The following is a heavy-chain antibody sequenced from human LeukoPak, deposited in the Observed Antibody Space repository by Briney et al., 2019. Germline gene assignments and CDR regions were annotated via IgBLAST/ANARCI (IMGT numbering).Heavy chain of an antibody. CDR3: ARIQTTVLAPAV. Sequence: PSETLSLTCTVSGYSISSGYYWGWIRQPPGKGLEWIGSIYHSGHTYYNPSLKSRVTISIDASTNQFSLNLSSVTAADTALSYCARIQTTVLAPAVWGLGTLVTVSS. D-gene: IGHD4-17*01. V-gene: IGHV4-38-2*02. CDR1: GYSISSGYY. J-gene: IGHJ4*02. CDR2: IYHSGHT.